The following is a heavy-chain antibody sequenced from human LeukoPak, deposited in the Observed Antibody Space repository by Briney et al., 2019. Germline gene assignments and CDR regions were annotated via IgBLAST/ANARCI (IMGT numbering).Heavy chain of an antibody. CDR2: ISYDGSNK. J-gene: IGHJ4*02. CDR3: ARGDSGTYPTCFDY. V-gene: IGHV3-30-3*01. D-gene: IGHD1-26*01. CDR1: GFTFSNYA. Sequence: GGFLRLTGATSGFTFSNYAMHWVRQAPGKGLEWVALISYDGSNKYYADSVKGRFTISRDNSKNTLYLQMNSLRAEDTAVYYCARGDSGTYPTCFDYWGQGTLVTVSS.